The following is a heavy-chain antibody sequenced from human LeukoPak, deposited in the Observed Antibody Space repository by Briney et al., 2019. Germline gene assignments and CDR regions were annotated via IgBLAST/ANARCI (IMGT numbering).Heavy chain of an antibody. Sequence: SVKVSCKASGGTFSSYAFSWVRQAPGQGLEWMGGIIPIVGTTNYAQMFQGRVTITADESTSTAYMELSSLRSEDTAVYYCARGGSYYDSSGYSHLPDYWGQGTLVTVSA. CDR1: GGTFSSYA. D-gene: IGHD3-22*01. J-gene: IGHJ4*02. V-gene: IGHV1-69*13. CDR2: IIPIVGTT. CDR3: ARGGSYYDSSGYSHLPDY.